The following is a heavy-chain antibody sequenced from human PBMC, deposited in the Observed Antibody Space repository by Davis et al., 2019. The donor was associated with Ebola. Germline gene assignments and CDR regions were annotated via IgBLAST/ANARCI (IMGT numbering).Heavy chain of an antibody. Sequence: SLKISCAGSGFSFDDYAMHWVRQGLGKGLEWVSGISWNSGVIGYADSVKGRFTISRDNAKNSVYLQMNSLRAEDTAVYYCVRDDRSQFLFDHWGQGTLVTVSS. J-gene: IGHJ4*02. CDR1: GFSFDDYA. CDR3: VRDDRSQFLFDH. V-gene: IGHV3-9*01. D-gene: IGHD2/OR15-2a*01. CDR2: ISWNSGVI.